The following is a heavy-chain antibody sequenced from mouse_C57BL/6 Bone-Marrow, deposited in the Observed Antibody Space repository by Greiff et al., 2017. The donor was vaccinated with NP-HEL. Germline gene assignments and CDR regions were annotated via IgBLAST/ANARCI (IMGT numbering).Heavy chain of an antibody. CDR3: ARCIYYDYGYAMDY. J-gene: IGHJ4*01. V-gene: IGHV1-18*01. D-gene: IGHD2-4*01. CDR1: GYTFTDYN. CDR2: INPNNGGT. Sequence: EVQLQQSGPELVKPGASVKIPCTASGYTFTDYNMDWVKQSPGKSLEWIGDINPNNGGTIYNQKFKGKATLTADKSSSTAYMELRSLTSEDTAVYYCARCIYYDYGYAMDYWGQGTSVTVSS.